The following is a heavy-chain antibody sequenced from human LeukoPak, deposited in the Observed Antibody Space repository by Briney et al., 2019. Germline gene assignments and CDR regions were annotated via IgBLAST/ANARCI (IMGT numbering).Heavy chain of an antibody. CDR2: ITGDGKTI. CDR1: GFTFGDYD. CDR3: AKDDGTTAFWYFDL. D-gene: IGHD1-7*01. J-gene: IGHJ2*01. V-gene: IGHV3-43*02. Sequence: PGGSLRLSCAASGFTFGDYDMHWVRQAPGKGLEWVALITGDGKTIYYADSVKGRFAISRDNSRNSLYLQMNSLRTEDTALYYCAKDDGTTAFWYFDLWGRGTLVTVSS.